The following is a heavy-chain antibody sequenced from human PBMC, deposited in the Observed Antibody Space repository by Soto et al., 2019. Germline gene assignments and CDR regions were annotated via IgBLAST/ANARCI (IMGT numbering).Heavy chain of an antibody. CDR1: GGSISSGDYY. J-gene: IGHJ5*02. CDR3: AAEVITFGGVIVPGWFDP. D-gene: IGHD3-16*02. Sequence: QVQLQESGPGLVKPSQTLSLTCTVSGGSISSGDYYWSWIRQPPGKGLEWIGYIYYSGSTYYNPSLNSRVTISVDTSKNQFSLKLSSVTAADTAVYYCAAEVITFGGVIVPGWFDPWGQGTLVTVSS. V-gene: IGHV4-30-4*01. CDR2: IYYSGST.